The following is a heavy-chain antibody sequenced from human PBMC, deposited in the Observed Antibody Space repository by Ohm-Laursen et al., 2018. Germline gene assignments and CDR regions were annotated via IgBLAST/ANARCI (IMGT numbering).Heavy chain of an antibody. CDR2: ISGSGGST. J-gene: IGHJ4*02. Sequence: GSLRLSCSASGFTFSSYAMNWVRQAPGKGLEWVSAISGSGGSTYYADSVKGRFTISRDNSKNTLYLQMNSLRAEDTAVYYCALNPPQQLGQGTLDYWGQGTLVTVSS. V-gene: IGHV3-23*01. CDR1: GFTFSSYA. CDR3: ALNPPQQLGQGTLDY. D-gene: IGHD6-13*01.